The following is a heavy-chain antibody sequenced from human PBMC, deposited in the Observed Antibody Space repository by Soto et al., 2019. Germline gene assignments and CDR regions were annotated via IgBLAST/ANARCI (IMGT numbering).Heavy chain of an antibody. J-gene: IGHJ2*01. D-gene: IGHD3-10*01. Sequence: EVQLLESGGGLVQPGGSLRLSCAASGFTFSSYAMSWVRQAPGKGLEWVSAISGSGGSTYYADSVKGRFTISRDNSKNPLDLQMNSLRAGDTAVYYCARAGGFGGYWDFDLWGRGPLVTVSS. CDR2: ISGSGGST. CDR3: ARAGGFGGYWDFDL. V-gene: IGHV3-23*01. CDR1: GFTFSSYA.